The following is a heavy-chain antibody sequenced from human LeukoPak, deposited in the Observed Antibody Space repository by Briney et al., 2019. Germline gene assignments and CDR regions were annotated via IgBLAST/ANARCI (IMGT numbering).Heavy chain of an antibody. CDR2: IKEEGSEE. J-gene: IGHJ4*02. CDR3: ARELSGDVIDF. CDR1: GFTFRKHW. D-gene: IGHD5-24*01. Sequence: PGGSLRLSCVGSGFTFRKHWMTWVRQAPGKGLEWVADIKEEGSEENYVDSVKGRFTIYRGNAKKSVYLRMNSLRAEDTAVYYCARELSGDVIDFWGQGTLVTVSS. V-gene: IGHV3-7*01.